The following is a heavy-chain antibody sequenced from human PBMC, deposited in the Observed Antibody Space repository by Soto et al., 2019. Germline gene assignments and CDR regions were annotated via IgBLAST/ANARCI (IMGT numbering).Heavy chain of an antibody. Sequence: QVQLVQSGAEVKKPGASVKVSCKASGYTFTSYDINWVRQATGQGLEWMGWMNPNSGNTGYAQKFQGRVTMTRHTSISTAYMELSSLRSEDTAVYYCARADYYDRSGYLLPCGYWGQGTLVTVSS. D-gene: IGHD3-22*01. V-gene: IGHV1-8*01. CDR2: MNPNSGNT. CDR3: ARADYYDRSGYLLPCGY. CDR1: GYTFTSYD. J-gene: IGHJ4*02.